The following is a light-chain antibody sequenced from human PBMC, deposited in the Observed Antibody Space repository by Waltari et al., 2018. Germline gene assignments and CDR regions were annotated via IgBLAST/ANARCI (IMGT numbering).Light chain of an antibody. CDR1: QSVSSSN. J-gene: IGKJ1*01. Sequence: EIVLTQSPGTLSLSPGERATLSCRASQSVSSSNLAWYQQKPGQAPRLLIYGTSSRATGIPDRFSGSGSGTDFTLTISRLEPEDFAVYYCHPSDSSFRTFGQGTKVEIK. CDR2: GTS. CDR3: HPSDSSFRT. V-gene: IGKV3-20*01.